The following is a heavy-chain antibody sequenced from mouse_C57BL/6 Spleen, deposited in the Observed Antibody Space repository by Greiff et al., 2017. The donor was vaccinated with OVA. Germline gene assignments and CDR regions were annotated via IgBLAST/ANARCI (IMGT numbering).Heavy chain of an antibody. CDR1: GYSITSGYY. Sequence: ESGPGLVKPSQSLSLTCSVTGYSITSGYYWNWIRQFPGNKLEWMGYISYDGSNNYNPSLKNRISITRDTSKNQFFLKLNSVTTEDTATYYCARGSNYGNWFAYWGQGTLGTVSA. D-gene: IGHD2-5*01. J-gene: IGHJ3*01. V-gene: IGHV3-6*01. CDR2: ISYDGSN. CDR3: ARGSNYGNWFAY.